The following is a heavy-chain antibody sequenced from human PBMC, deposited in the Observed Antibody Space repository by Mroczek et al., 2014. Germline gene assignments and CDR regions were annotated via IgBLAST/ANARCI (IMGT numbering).Heavy chain of an antibody. CDR1: GGTFSSYA. CDR2: IIPIFGTA. D-gene: IGHD2-2*01. J-gene: IGHJ3*02. Sequence: GAEVKKPGSSVKVSCKASGGTFSSYAISWVRQAPGQGLEWMGGIIPIFGTANYAQKFQGRVTITADESTSTAYMELSSLRSEDTAVYYCARERSHILGYCSSTSCPAGAFDIWGQGTMVTVSS. CDR3: ARERSHILGYCSSTSCPAGAFDI. V-gene: IGHV1-69*01.